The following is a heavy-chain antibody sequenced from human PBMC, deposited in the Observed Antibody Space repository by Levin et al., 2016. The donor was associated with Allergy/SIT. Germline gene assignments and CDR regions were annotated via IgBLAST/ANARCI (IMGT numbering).Heavy chain of an antibody. V-gene: IGHV4-59*01. CDR3: ARDGIQLWLGYFDY. CDR2: IYYSGST. CDR1: GGSISSYY. J-gene: IGHJ4*02. Sequence: SETLSLTCTVSGGSISSYYWSWIRQPPGKGLEWIGYIYYSGSTNYNPSLKSRVTISVDTSKNQFSLKLSSVTAADTAVYYCARDGIQLWLGYFDYWGQGTLVTVSS. D-gene: IGHD5-18*01.